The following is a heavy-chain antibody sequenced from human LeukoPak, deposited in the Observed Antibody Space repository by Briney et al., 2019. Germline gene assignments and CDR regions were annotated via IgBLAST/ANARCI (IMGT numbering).Heavy chain of an antibody. CDR2: FDPEDGET. CDR3: ATGGCSSTSCDPTDYGMDV. Sequence: ASVKVSCKVSGYTLTELSMHWVRQAPGKGLEWMGGFDPEDGETIYAQKFQGRVTMTEDTSTDTAYMELSSLGSEDTAVYYCATGGCSSTSCDPTDYGMDVWGQGTTVTVSS. CDR1: GYTLTELS. V-gene: IGHV1-24*01. J-gene: IGHJ6*02. D-gene: IGHD2-2*01.